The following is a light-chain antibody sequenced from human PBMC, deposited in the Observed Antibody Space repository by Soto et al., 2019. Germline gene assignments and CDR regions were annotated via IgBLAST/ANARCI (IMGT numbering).Light chain of an antibody. V-gene: IGKV3-11*01. CDR2: DAS. CDR3: QQRSNWPPNT. Sequence: EIVLTQSPGTLSLSPGERSTLSCRASQSVSNNYLAWYQQKPGQTPRVLIYDASTRATGIPARFSGSGSGTEFTLTISSLEPEDFAVYYCQQRSNWPPNTFGQGTRLEIK. CDR1: QSVSNNY. J-gene: IGKJ5*01.